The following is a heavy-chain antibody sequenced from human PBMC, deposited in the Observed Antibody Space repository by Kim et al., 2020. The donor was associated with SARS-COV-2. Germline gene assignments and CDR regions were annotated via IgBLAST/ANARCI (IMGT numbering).Heavy chain of an antibody. CDR1: GFTFSSYS. J-gene: IGHJ3*02. Sequence: GGSLRLSCAASGFTFSSYSMNWVRQAPGKGLEWVSSISSSSSYIYYADSVKGRFTISRDNAKNSLYLQMNSLGAEDTAVYYCARGDSSGAFDIWGQGTMVTVSS. D-gene: IGHD6-6*01. V-gene: IGHV3-21*01. CDR2: ISSSSSYI. CDR3: ARGDSSGAFDI.